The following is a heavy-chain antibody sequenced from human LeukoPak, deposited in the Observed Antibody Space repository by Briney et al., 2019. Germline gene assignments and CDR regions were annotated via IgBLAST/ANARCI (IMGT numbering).Heavy chain of an antibody. D-gene: IGHD3-3*01. CDR3: ARRKLRFLEWLPVPFDY. CDR1: GGSFSVYY. CDR2: INHSGST. V-gene: IGHV4-34*01. Sequence: PSETLSLTCAVYGGSFSVYYWSWIRQPPGKGLEWIGEINHSGSTNYNPSLKSRVTISVDTSKNQFSLKLSSVTAADTAVYYCARRKLRFLEWLPVPFDYWGQGTLVTVSS. J-gene: IGHJ4*02.